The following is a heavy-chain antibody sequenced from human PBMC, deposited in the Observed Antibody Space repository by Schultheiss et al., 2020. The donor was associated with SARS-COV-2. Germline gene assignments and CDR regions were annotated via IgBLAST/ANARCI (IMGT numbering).Heavy chain of an antibody. CDR2: ISGSGGST. CDR3: AREVHDMTRRFDP. CDR1: GFTFSSYS. D-gene: IGHD1-1*01. J-gene: IGHJ5*02. Sequence: GGSLRLSCAASGFTFSSYSMSWVRQAPGKGLEWVSAISGSGGSTYYADSVKGRFTISRDNSKNTLYLQMNSLRVEDTAVYYCAREVHDMTRRFDPWGQGTLVTVSS. V-gene: IGHV3-23*01.